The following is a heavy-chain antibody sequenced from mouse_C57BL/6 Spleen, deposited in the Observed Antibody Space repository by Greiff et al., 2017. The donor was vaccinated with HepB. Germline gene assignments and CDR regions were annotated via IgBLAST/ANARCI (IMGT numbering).Heavy chain of an antibody. D-gene: IGHD2-3*01. V-gene: IGHV1-52*01. J-gene: IGHJ2*01. CDR3: ASRCEGYPYFDY. Sequence: QVQLQQSGAELVRPGSSVKLSCKASGYTFTSYWMHWVKQRPIQGLEWIGNIDPSDSETHYNQKFKDKATLTVDKSSSTAYMQLSSLTSADSEVYYYASRCEGYPYFDYWGQGTPLTVSA. CDR1: GYTFTSYW. CDR2: IDPSDSET.